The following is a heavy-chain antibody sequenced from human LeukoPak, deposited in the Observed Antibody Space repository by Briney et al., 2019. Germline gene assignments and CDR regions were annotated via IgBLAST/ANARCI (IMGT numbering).Heavy chain of an antibody. Sequence: GGSLRLSCAASGFTFSSYSMNWVRQAPGKGLEWVSSISSSSSYIYYADPVKGRFTISRDNAKNSLYLQMNSLRAEDTAVYYCARDAKYCSSTSCYLYYYYMDVWGKGTTVTVSS. D-gene: IGHD2-2*01. CDR1: GFTFSSYS. J-gene: IGHJ6*03. CDR3: ARDAKYCSSTSCYLYYYYMDV. V-gene: IGHV3-21*01. CDR2: ISSSSSYI.